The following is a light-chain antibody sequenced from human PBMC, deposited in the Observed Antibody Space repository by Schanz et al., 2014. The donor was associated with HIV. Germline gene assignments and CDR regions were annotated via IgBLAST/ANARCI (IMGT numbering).Light chain of an antibody. J-gene: IGLJ1*01. V-gene: IGLV2-14*03. CDR1: SSDVGAYNY. CDR2: EVS. CDR3: SSYTSSSTGV. Sequence: QSALTQPASVSGSPGQSITISCTGTSSDVGAYNYVSWYQQHPGKAPKLMIFEVSDRPSGIPNRFSGSKSGNTASLSISGLQAEDEADYYCSSYTSSSTGVFGTGTKLTVL.